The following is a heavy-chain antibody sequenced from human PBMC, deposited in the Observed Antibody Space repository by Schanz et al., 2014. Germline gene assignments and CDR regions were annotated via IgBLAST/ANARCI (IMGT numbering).Heavy chain of an antibody. J-gene: IGHJ6*02. V-gene: IGHV4-31*03. CDR3: ARHSGYYYYYGMDV. CDR1: GGSISSSSYF. Sequence: QLQLQESGPGLVKPSETLSLTCTVSGGSISSSSYFWGWIRQPPGKGLEWIGYIYYSGSTYYNPSLKSRVTISVDTSKNQFSLKLSSVTAADTAVYYCARHSGYYYYYGMDVWGQGTLVTVSS. CDR2: IYYSGST.